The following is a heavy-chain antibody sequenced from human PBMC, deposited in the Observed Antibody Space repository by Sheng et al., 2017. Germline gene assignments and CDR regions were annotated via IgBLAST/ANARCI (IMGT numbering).Heavy chain of an antibody. D-gene: IGHD6-19*01. Sequence: QVQLVQSGAEVKKPGSSVKVSCKASGGTFSSYAISWVRQAPGQGLEWMGGIIPILGIANYAQKFQGRVTITADKSTSTAYMELSSLRSEDTAVYYCAILPGYSSGWYGRFDYWGQGTLVTVSS. J-gene: IGHJ4*02. V-gene: IGHV1-69*04. CDR2: IIPILGIA. CDR1: GGTFSSYA. CDR3: AILPGYSSGWYGRFDY.